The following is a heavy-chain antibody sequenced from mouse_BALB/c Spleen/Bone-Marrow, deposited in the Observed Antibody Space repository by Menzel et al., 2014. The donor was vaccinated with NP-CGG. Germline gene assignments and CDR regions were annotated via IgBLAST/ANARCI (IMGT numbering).Heavy chain of an antibody. J-gene: IGHJ3*01. V-gene: IGHV5-9-3*01. CDR2: ISSGGSYT. CDR1: GFTFXSYA. CDR3: ARKSYYDYDGRPWFAY. D-gene: IGHD2-4*01. Sequence: EVQRVESGGGLVKPGGSLKLSCAASGFTFXSYAMSWVRQTPEKRLEWVATISSGGSYTYYPDSVKGRFTISRDSAKNTLYLQMSSLRSEDTAMYYCARKSYYDYDGRPWFAYWGQGTLVTVSA.